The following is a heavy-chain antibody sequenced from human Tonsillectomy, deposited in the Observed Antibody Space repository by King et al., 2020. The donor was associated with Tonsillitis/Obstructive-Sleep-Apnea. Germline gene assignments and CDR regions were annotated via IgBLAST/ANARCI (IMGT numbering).Heavy chain of an antibody. CDR2: IKQDGRDK. D-gene: IGHD6-13*01. CDR3: ARSSSWHYFDY. J-gene: IGHJ4*02. V-gene: IGHV3-7*04. CDR1: GFTFSNYW. Sequence: VQLVESGGGLVQPGGSLRLSCAASGFTFSNYWMSWVRQAPGKGLEWVANIKQDGRDKYFVDSVKGRFTISRDNAKNSLYLQMNSQRAEDTAVYYCARSSSWHYFDYWGQGTLVTVSS.